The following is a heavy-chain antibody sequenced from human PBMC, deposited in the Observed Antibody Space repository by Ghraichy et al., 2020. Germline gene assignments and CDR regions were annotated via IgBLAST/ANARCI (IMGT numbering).Heavy chain of an antibody. D-gene: IGHD3-3*01. CDR2: INSDGSTT. CDR3: ARVRTYYDFWSAYV. Sequence: GESLNISCEASGFTFSSYWMNWVRQAPGKGLVWVSRINSDGSTTSYADSVKGRFTISRDNAKNTLYVQMNSLRAEDTAVYYCARVRTYYDFWSAYVWGQGTLVTVSS. J-gene: IGHJ4*02. V-gene: IGHV3-74*01. CDR1: GFTFSSYW.